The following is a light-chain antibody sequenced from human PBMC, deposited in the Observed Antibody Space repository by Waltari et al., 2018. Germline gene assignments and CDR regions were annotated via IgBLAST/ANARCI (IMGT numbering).Light chain of an antibody. V-gene: IGLV5-45*02. CDR2: YKSDSDK. J-gene: IGLJ1*01. CDR3: MVWHSRAYV. CDR1: SGINVGSYR. Sequence: QAVLTQPSSLSASPGASASLTCTLGSGINVGSYRIYWYQQKPGSPPQYLLNYKSDSDKETGRVPQAHRDRNPNAGRGRDLEDPSRFAGSKDASDNAGILVSSGLQSEDEADYYCMVWHSRAYVFGTGTKVSVL.